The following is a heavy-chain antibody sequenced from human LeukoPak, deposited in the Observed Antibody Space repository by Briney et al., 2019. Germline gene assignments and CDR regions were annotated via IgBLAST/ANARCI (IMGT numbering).Heavy chain of an antibody. J-gene: IGHJ4*02. D-gene: IGHD2-15*01. CDR2: NKFDWNVI. CDR1: GFTFSAYW. Sequence: GGSLRLSCAASGFTFSAYWMYWLRKAPGQGLEYVSRNKFDWNVITYADSVEGRFTIARDNARNIVSLQMSSLRAEDTAVYYCARGIAPEESVAIDYWGQGTLVTVSS. CDR3: ARGIAPEESVAIDY. V-gene: IGHV3-74*03.